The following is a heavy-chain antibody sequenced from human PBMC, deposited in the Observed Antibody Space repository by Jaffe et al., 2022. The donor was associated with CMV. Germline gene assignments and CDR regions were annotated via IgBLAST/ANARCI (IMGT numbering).Heavy chain of an antibody. CDR3: ARVSSWYKTFDY. CDR2: INAGNGNT. D-gene: IGHD1-20*01. V-gene: IGHV1-3*01. Sequence: QVQLVQSGAEVKKPGASVKVSCKASGYTFTSYAMHWVRQAPGQRLEWMGWINAGNGNTKYSQKFQGRVTITRDTSASTAYMELSSLRSEDTAVYYCARVSSWYKTFDYWGQGTLVTVSS. CDR1: GYTFTSYA. J-gene: IGHJ4*02.